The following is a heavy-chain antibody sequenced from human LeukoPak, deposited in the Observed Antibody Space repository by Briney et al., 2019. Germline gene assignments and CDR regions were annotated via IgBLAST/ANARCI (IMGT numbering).Heavy chain of an antibody. J-gene: IGHJ2*01. V-gene: IGHV3-53*01. Sequence: GGSLRLSCAASGFTVSSNYMSWVRQAPGKKLEWVSDIYSDGSTFYADSVKGRFTISRDNSKNTLYLQMNSLRAEDTAVYHCARYDFILISYFDLWGRGTLVTVSS. CDR1: GFTVSSNY. CDR3: ARYDFILISYFDL. D-gene: IGHD3-3*01. CDR2: IYSDGST.